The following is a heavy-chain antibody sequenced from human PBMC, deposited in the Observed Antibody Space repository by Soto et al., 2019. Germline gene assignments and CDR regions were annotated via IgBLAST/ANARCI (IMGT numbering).Heavy chain of an antibody. D-gene: IGHD6-13*01. CDR3: AGPLAAAGGSYYYGMDV. J-gene: IGHJ6*02. CDR1: GYTFTSYD. CDR2: MNPNSGNT. V-gene: IGHV1-8*01. Sequence: QVQLVQSGAEVKKPGASVKVSCKASGYTFTSYDINWVRQATGQGLEWMGWMNPNSGNTGYAQKFQGRVTMTRNTSISTAYMELSSLRSEDTAVYYCAGPLAAAGGSYYYGMDVWGQGTTVTVSS.